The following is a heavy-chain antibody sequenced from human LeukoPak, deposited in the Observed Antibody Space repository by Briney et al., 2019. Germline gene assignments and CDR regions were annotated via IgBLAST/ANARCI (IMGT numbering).Heavy chain of an antibody. D-gene: IGHD3-9*01. CDR2: ISAYNGNT. V-gene: IGHV1-18*04. CDR3: ARDFPTYYDILTGYEEGY. Sequence: GSSVPVSCKASVYTYPRYGFSWVRQAPAQGREGVGWISAYNGNTNYAQKLAGRVTMTTDTSTSTAYMELRSLRSDDTAVYYCARDFPTYYDILTGYEEGYWGQGTMVTVSS. CDR1: VYTYPRYG. J-gene: IGHJ4*02.